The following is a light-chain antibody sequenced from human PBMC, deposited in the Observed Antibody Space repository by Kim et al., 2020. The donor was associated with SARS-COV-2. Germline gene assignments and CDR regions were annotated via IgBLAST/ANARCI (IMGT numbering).Light chain of an antibody. J-gene: IGKJ2*01. V-gene: IGKV3-11*01. CDR3: QQRSIWPYT. CDR2: DAS. CDR1: QNVSNY. Sequence: SLTAGDRPPLACRASQNVSNYLDWYQQNPGQAPSLHIYDASSRAIGIPDRFSGSGFGTDFTLTNSSLEPGDFAVYYCQQRSIWPYTLGQGNKLEI.